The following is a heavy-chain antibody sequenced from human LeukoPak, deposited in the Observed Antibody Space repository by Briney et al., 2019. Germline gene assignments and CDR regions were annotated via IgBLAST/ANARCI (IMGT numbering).Heavy chain of an antibody. J-gene: IGHJ6*02. CDR2: ISPSGGST. CDR3: ARCIAARPDYYYGMDV. CDR1: GYTFTNYY. D-gene: IGHD6-6*01. Sequence: GASVKVSCKASGYTFTNYYMHWVRQAPGQGLEWMEVISPSGGSTSYAQKFQGRVTMTRDTSTSTVYMELSSLRSEDTAVYYCARCIAARPDYYYGMDVWGQGTTVTVSS. V-gene: IGHV1-46*01.